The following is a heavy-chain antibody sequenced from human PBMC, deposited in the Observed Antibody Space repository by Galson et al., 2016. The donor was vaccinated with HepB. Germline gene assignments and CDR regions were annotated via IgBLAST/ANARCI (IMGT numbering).Heavy chain of an antibody. D-gene: IGHD2-21*02. CDR2: ITSSGSYV. Sequence: SLRLSCAVSGFTFSSYSMNWVRQAPGKGLEWVSSITSSGSYVYYADSLKGRFNISRDNAKNVLYLQMNSPRADDTAVYYCASDRGAYCRGDCYFGWFDPWGQGTLVTVSS. CDR1: GFTFSSYS. J-gene: IGHJ5*02. CDR3: ASDRGAYCRGDCYFGWFDP. V-gene: IGHV3-21*01.